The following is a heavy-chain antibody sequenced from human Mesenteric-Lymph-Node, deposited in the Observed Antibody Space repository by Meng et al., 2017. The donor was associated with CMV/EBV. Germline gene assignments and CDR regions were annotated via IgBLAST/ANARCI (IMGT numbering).Heavy chain of an antibody. CDR2: INNDGSST. Sequence: GGSLRLSCAASGFTFGSYSINWVRQAPGKGLVWVSRINNDGSSTNYADSVKGRFTISRDNAKNTLYLQMNSLRAEDTAVYYCARDVMAAAGTLTYYYYYYGMDVWGQGTTVTVSS. D-gene: IGHD6-13*01. CDR3: ARDVMAAAGTLTYYYYYYGMDV. CDR1: GFTFGSYS. V-gene: IGHV3-74*01. J-gene: IGHJ6*02.